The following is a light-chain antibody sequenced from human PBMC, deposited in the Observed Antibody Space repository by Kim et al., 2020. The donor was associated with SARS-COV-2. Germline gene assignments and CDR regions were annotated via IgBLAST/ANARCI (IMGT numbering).Light chain of an antibody. CDR2: EAA. J-gene: IGKJ4*01. CDR3: QQHSKLPPAPP. Sequence: PGEGATLASRASHSFCIRLASDPQTRRPAPTLLIYEAAIRATGIPDWCSGGGSGTDFTLTISSLEPEDFAIYYCQQHSKLPPAPPFGGGTKVDI. V-gene: IGKV3-11*01. CDR1: HSFCIR.